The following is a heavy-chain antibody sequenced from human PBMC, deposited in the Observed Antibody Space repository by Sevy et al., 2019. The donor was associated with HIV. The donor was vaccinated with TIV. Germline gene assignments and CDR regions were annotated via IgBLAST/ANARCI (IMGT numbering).Heavy chain of an antibody. CDR2: ISYDASNK. V-gene: IGHV3-30*18. CDR1: EFTFSNYV. Sequence: GGSLRLSCAASEFTFSNYVMHWVRQAPGKGLEWVAVISYDASNKYYADSVRGRFTISRDNSKNTLYLQMNSLRDEDTAVYYCAKDRLEMATITDPSDYWGQGILVTVSS. CDR3: AKDRLEMATITDPSDY. J-gene: IGHJ4*02. D-gene: IGHD5-12*01.